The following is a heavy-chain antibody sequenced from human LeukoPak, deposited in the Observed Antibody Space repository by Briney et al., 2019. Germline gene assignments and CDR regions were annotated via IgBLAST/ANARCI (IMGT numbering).Heavy chain of an antibody. J-gene: IGHJ6*03. D-gene: IGHD3-10*01. V-gene: IGHV3-20*04. CDR2: INCYGGST. CDR3: ARDFRGAARPDNDYCDIDV. Sequence: GGSLRLSCAASGFTFDDYGMSWVRRAPGRGLQGGSGINCYGGSTGYAASVKGRFTISVDNPKNSLYLQMNTLRAEDTALYYCARDFRGAARPDNDYCDIDVWGKGTTVTVSS. CDR1: GFTFDDYG.